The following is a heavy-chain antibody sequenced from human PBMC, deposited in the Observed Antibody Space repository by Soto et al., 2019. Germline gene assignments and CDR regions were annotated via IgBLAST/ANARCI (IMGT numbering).Heavy chain of an antibody. D-gene: IGHD2-2*01. J-gene: IGHJ4*02. Sequence: QLQLQESGPGLVKPSETLSLTCTVSGGSIRSSSYYWGWIRQPPGKGLEWIGSIYYSGNTYYNPSLKSRFTISVDPSRNPLSLKLTSVTAADTAVYYRARLYQGKRPPDYWGPGTRVTVSS. V-gene: IGHV4-39*01. CDR3: ARLYQGKRPPDY. CDR1: GGSIRSSSYY. CDR2: IYYSGNT.